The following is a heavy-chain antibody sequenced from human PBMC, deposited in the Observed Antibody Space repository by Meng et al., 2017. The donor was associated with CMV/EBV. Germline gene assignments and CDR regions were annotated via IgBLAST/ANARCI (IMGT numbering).Heavy chain of an antibody. J-gene: IGHJ5*02. CDR3: ARQHNSSSWIINWFDP. CDR2: INPNSGGT. Sequence: QVQLVPSGAGVKKPGASVKVSCKASGYTFTGYYRHWVRRAPGQGLEWMGWINPNSGGTNYAQKFQGRVTMTRDTSISTAYMELSRLRSDDTAVYYCARQHNSSSWIINWFDPWGQGTLVTVSS. D-gene: IGHD6-13*01. CDR1: GYTFTGYY. V-gene: IGHV1-2*02.